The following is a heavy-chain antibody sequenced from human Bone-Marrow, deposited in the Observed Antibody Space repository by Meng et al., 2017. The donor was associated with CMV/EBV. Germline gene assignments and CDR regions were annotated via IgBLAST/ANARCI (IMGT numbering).Heavy chain of an antibody. CDR1: GYSFTDYY. CDR3: ARRGGYEYFLFDL. J-gene: IGHJ5*02. D-gene: IGHD5-12*01. CDR2: INGHSGDT. V-gene: IGHV1-2*02. Sequence: ASVTVSCKASGYSFTDYYMHWVRQAPGQGLEWLGWINGHSGDTYYAQKFQGRFSLTRDASISTAYMELTRLTSDDTAFYYCARRGGYEYFLFDLWGQGTQVTVSS.